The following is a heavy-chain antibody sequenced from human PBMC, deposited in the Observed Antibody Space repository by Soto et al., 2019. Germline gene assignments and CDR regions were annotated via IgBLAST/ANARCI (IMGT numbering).Heavy chain of an antibody. Sequence: QVQLQESGPGLVKPSEPLSRTCTVSGGSISSYYWSWIRKPPGKGLEWIGYIYYSGSTNYNPSLKSRVTISVDTSKNQFSLKLSSVTAADTAVYYCARSLRPYYFDYWGQGTLGTVSS. CDR3: ARSLRPYYFDY. V-gene: IGHV4-59*01. J-gene: IGHJ4*02. CDR1: GGSISSYY. D-gene: IGHD5-12*01. CDR2: IYYSGST.